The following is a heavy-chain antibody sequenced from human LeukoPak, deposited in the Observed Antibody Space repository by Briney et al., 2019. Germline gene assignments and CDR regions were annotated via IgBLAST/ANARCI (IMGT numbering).Heavy chain of an antibody. CDR1: GFTFSSYA. CDR2: ISGSGGST. CDR3: ARDRPNYYGSDGHYYRRDGDY. D-gene: IGHD3-22*01. J-gene: IGHJ4*02. V-gene: IGHV3-23*01. Sequence: GGSLRLSCAASGFTFSSYAMSWVRQAPGKGLEWVSAISGSGGSTYYADSVKGRFTISGDNSKNTLYLQMNSPRAEDTAVYYCARDRPNYYGSDGHYYRRDGDYWGRGTLVSVSS.